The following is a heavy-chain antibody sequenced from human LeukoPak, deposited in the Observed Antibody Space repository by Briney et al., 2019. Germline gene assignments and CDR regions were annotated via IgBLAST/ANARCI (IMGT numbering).Heavy chain of an antibody. J-gene: IGHJ4*02. CDR1: GGTFSSYV. D-gene: IGHD2-2*01. CDR3: ARAGTYCSSISCPYVY. Sequence: GASVKVSCKASGGTFSSYVISWVRRAPGQGLEWMGGIITIFGTANYAQKFQGRVTITTDESTSTAYMELSSLRSEDTAVYYCARAGTYCSSISCPYVYWGQGTLVTVSS. V-gene: IGHV1-69*05. CDR2: IITIFGTA.